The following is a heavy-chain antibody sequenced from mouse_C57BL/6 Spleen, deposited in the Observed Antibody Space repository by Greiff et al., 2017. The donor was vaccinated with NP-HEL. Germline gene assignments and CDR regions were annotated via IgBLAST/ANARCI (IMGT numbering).Heavy chain of an antibody. V-gene: IGHV5-17*01. Sequence: EVKLVESGGGLVKPGGSLKLSCAASGFTFSDYGMHWVRQAPEKGLEWVAYISSGSSTIYYADTVKGRFTISRDNAKNTLFLQMTSLRSEDTAMYYCARSLITTVVAPFDYGGQGTTLTVSS. CDR3: ARSLITTVVAPFDY. CDR1: GFTFSDYG. J-gene: IGHJ2*01. D-gene: IGHD1-1*01. CDR2: ISSGSSTI.